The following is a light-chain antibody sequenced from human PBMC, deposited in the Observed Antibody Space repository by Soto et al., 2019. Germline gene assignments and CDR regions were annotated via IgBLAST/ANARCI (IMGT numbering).Light chain of an antibody. CDR2: DAS. Sequence: IQMTQSPSTLSASVGDRVTITCRASQSINIWLAWYQKKPGKAPEVLIWDASSLQSGVPSRFSGSGSGTDFTLTISSLQPEDFATYYCQQSYSTWTFGQGTKVDI. CDR1: QSINIW. V-gene: IGKV1-39*01. CDR3: QQSYSTWT. J-gene: IGKJ1*01.